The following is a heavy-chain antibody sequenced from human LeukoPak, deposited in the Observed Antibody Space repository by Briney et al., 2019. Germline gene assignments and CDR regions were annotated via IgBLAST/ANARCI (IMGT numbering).Heavy chain of an antibody. CDR1: GFTFTSSA. CDR3: AADRSRDAEYFQH. J-gene: IGHJ1*01. V-gene: IGHV1-58*01. Sequence: ASVKVSFKASGFTFTSSAVQWVRQARGQRLEWIGWIVVGSGNTNYAQKFQERVTITRDMSTSTAYMELSSLRSEDTAVYYCAADRSRDAEYFQHWGQGTLVTVSS. CDR2: IVVGSGNT.